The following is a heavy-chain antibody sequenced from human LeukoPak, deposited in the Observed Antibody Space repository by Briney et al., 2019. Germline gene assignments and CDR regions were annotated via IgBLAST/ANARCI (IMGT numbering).Heavy chain of an antibody. CDR2: IYYSGST. D-gene: IGHD3-22*01. V-gene: IGHV4-59*12. J-gene: IGHJ4*02. CDR1: GASISNNY. CDR3: ASKGLYYYESFDY. Sequence: SETLSLTCTVSGASISNNYWSWIRQPPGKGLEWIGNIYYSGSTTYNPSLKSRVTISVDTSKKQFSLKLSSVTAADTALYYCASKGLYYYESFDYWGQGTLVTVSS.